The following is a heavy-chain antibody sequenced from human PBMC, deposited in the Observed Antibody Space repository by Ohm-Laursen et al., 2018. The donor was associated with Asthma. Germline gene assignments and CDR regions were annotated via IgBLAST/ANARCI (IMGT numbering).Heavy chain of an antibody. Sequence: TLSLTCSVSGASVGSGSFFWSWIRQPPGKGLEWIGYIYERGSTNYYPSLKGRVTISLDTSKNQFSLRLSSVTAADTAVYYCAKGLRYDGYLYGLDVWGHGTTVTVSS. CDR2: IYERGST. CDR3: AKGLRYDGYLYGLDV. V-gene: IGHV4-61*01. J-gene: IGHJ6*02. CDR1: GASVGSGSFF. D-gene: IGHD5-24*01.